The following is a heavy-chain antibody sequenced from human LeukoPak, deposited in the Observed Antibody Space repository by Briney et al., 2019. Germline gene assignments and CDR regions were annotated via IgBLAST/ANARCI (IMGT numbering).Heavy chain of an antibody. CDR1: GFTFSSYG. D-gene: IGHD5-24*01. J-gene: IGHJ3*02. CDR3: ARAGDGYNDAFDI. V-gene: IGHV3-30*02. CDR2: IRYDGINK. Sequence: GGSLRLSCAASGFTFSSYGMHWVRQAPGKGLEWVAFIRYDGINKYYADSVKGRFTISRDNSKNTLYLQMNSLRAEDTAVYYCARAGDGYNDAFDIWGQGTMVTVSS.